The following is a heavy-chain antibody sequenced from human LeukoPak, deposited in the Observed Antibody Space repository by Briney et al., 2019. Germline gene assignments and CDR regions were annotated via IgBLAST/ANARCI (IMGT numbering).Heavy chain of an antibody. Sequence: PSETLSLTCAAYGGSFSGYYWSWIRQPPGKGLEWIGEINHSGSTNYNPSLKSRVTISVDTSKNQFSLKLSSVTAADTAVYYCARAGYCSSTSCYGELDYWGQGTLVTVSS. CDR1: GGSFSGYY. J-gene: IGHJ4*02. V-gene: IGHV4-34*01. D-gene: IGHD2-2*01. CDR3: ARAGYCSSTSCYGELDY. CDR2: INHSGST.